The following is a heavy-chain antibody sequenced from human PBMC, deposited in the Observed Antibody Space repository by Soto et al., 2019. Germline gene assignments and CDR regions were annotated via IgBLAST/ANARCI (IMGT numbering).Heavy chain of an antibody. V-gene: IGHV4-59*01. J-gene: IGHJ6*03. CDR1: GGSISSYY. Sequence: SETLSLTCTVSGGSISSYYWSWIRQPPGKGLEWIGYIYYSGSTNYNPSLKSRVTISVDTSKNQFSLKLSSVTAADTAVYYCARGIVVVPAAMGFTYYYYMDVWGKGTTVTVSS. D-gene: IGHD2-2*01. CDR2: IYYSGST. CDR3: ARGIVVVPAAMGFTYYYYMDV.